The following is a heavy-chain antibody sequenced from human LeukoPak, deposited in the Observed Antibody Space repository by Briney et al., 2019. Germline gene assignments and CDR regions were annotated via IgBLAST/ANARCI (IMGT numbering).Heavy chain of an antibody. Sequence: PGGSLRLSCEASGFTFSGFEMNWVRQAPGKGLEWVSYISSGGDIIYYADSVKGRFTISRDNAKNSLYLQMDGLRVEDTAVYHCAKDRDYGDYPSAYYYYMDVWGKGTTVTVSS. J-gene: IGHJ6*03. CDR2: ISSGGDII. CDR1: GFTFSGFE. D-gene: IGHD4-17*01. V-gene: IGHV3-48*03. CDR3: AKDRDYGDYPSAYYYYMDV.